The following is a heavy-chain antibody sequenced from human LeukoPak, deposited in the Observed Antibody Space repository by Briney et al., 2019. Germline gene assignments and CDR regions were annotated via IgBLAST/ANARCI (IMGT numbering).Heavy chain of an antibody. V-gene: IGHV4-4*02. CDR2: INHSGST. CDR1: GGSISSSNW. Sequence: PSETLSLTCAVSGGSISSSNWWSWVRQPPGKGLEWIGEINHSGSTNYNPSLKSRVTISVDTSKNQFSPKLSSVTAADTAVYYCARHPTHCSSTSCYLPNWGQGTLVTVSS. J-gene: IGHJ4*02. D-gene: IGHD2-2*01. CDR3: ARHPTHCSSTSCYLPN.